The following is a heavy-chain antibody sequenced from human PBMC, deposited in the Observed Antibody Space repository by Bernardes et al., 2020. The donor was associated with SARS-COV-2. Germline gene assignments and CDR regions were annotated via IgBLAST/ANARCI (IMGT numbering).Heavy chain of an antibody. Sequence: GWSLRLSCAASGFTFSDYDLHWIRQSARKGLEWVSYIGTAGDSYYRASAKGQFPISRDDAKNFFYLQMDNLRVDDTAVYFCARGGRGTGWFDPWGQGTLVTVSS. CDR2: IGTAGDS. CDR1: GFTFSDYD. V-gene: IGHV3-13*01. CDR3: ARGGRGTGWFDP. D-gene: IGHD1-1*01. J-gene: IGHJ5*02.